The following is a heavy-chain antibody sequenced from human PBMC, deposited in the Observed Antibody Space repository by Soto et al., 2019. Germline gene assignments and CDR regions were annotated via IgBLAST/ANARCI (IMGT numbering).Heavy chain of an antibody. CDR1: GFTFSMSA. CDR2: TGLNGRTT. V-gene: IGHV3-23*01. Sequence: GGSLRLSCAASGFTFSMSAMSWVRQAPGKGLEWVSTTGLNGRTTYYADSVKGRFTVSRDNSKKTLHLQMNSLRAEDTAVYYCATVHSTSRSFDYWGQGTPVTVSS. CDR3: ATVHSTSRSFDY. D-gene: IGHD2-2*01. J-gene: IGHJ4*02.